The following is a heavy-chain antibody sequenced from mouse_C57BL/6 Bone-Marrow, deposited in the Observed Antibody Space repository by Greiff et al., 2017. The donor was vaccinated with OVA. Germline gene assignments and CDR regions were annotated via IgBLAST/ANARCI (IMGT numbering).Heavy chain of an antibody. Sequence: QVQLQQPGAELVKPGASVKLSCKASGYTFTSYWMHWVKQRPGQGLEWIGMIHPNSGSTNYNEKFKSKATLTVDKSSSTAYMQLSSLTSEDSAVYYCARNGGDYYAMDDWGQGTSVTVSS. CDR1: GYTFTSYW. J-gene: IGHJ4*01. CDR2: IHPNSGST. V-gene: IGHV1-64*01. CDR3: ARNGGDYYAMDD.